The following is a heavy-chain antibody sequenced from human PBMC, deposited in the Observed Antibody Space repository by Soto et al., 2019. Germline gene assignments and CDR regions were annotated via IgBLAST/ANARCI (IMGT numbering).Heavy chain of an antibody. V-gene: IGHV3-21*01. CDR2: IGISIGYI. J-gene: IGHJ3*01. CDR1: GFSLSSYT. Sequence: EEQLVESGGGLVKPGGSLRLSCVASGFSLSSYTMSWVRQAPGKGLEWVSSIGISIGYIYYAESVTGRFTISRDNAQNSLFLEMNSLRAEHTALYFCGRNVLAVTEDAVDVWGQGTMVTVSS. D-gene: IGHD4-4*01. CDR3: GRNVLAVTEDAVDV.